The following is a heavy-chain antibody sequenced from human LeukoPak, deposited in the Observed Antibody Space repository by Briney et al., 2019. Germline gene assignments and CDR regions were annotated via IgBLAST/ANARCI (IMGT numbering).Heavy chain of an antibody. CDR2: ISGSGGTT. D-gene: IGHD3-10*01. CDR3: AKTPTYYYASGSYYDD. J-gene: IGHJ4*02. Sequence: GGSLRLSCPASGFTFSSKALSWVRQAPGKGLEWVSAISGSGGTTYYADSVKGRFTISRDNSKNTLYLQMNSLRVEDTAVYYCAKTPTYYYASGSYYDDWGQGTLVTVSS. V-gene: IGHV3-23*01. CDR1: GFTFSSKA.